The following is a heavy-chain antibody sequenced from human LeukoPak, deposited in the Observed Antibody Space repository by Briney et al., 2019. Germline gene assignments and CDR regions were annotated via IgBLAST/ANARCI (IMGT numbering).Heavy chain of an antibody. Sequence: ASVKVSCKASGYTFTGYYMHWVRQAPGQGLEWMGWINPNSGGTNYAQKFQGRVTMTRDTSISTAYMELSSLRSEDTAVYYCARVRRYYYDSSGYYTGWGQGTLVTVSS. CDR1: GYTFTGYY. V-gene: IGHV1-2*02. CDR2: INPNSGGT. CDR3: ARVRRYYYDSSGYYTG. D-gene: IGHD3-22*01. J-gene: IGHJ4*02.